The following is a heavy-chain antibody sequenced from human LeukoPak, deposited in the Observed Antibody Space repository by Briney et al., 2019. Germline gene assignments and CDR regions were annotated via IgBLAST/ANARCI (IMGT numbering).Heavy chain of an antibody. CDR1: GFTVSSNY. V-gene: IGHV3-66*01. CDR2: IYSGGST. D-gene: IGHD6-19*01. J-gene: IGHJ4*02. CDR3: SSGWYTDHDY. Sequence: GGSLRLSCAASGFTVSSNYMSWVRQAPGKGLEWVSVIYSGGSTYYADSVKGRFIISRDNSKNTLYLQMNSLRAEDTAVYYCSSGWYTDHDYWGQGTLVTVSS.